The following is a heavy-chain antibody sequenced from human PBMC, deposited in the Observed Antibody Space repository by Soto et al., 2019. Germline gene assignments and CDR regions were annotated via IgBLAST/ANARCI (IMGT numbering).Heavy chain of an antibody. V-gene: IGHV1-69*02. CDR1: GGTFGSYT. D-gene: IGHD6-13*01. Sequence: GASVKVSCKASGGTFGSYTIRWVRQAPGQGLEWMGRIIPILGIANYAQKFQGRVTITADKSTSTAYMELSSLRSEDTAVYYCARVERLYSSSWPHDAFDIWGQGTMVTVSS. CDR3: ARVERLYSSSWPHDAFDI. CDR2: IIPILGIA. J-gene: IGHJ3*02.